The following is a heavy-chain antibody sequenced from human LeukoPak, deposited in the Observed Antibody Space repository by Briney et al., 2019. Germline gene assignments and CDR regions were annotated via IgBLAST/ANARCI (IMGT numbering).Heavy chain of an antibody. V-gene: IGHV4-31*03. D-gene: IGHD3-3*01. CDR2: IYYSGST. J-gene: IGHJ5*02. Sequence: PSETLSLTCTVSGGSISSGGYYWSWIRQHPGKGLEWIGYIYYSGSTYYNPSLKSRVTISVDTSKNQFSLKLSSVTAADTAVYYCARIKTYYDFWSGYYFGFGPWGQGTLVTVSS. CDR3: ARIKTYYDFWSGYYFGFGP. CDR1: GGSISSGGYY.